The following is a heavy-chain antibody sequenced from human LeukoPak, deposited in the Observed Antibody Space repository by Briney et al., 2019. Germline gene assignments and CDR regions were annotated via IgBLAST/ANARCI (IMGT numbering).Heavy chain of an antibody. D-gene: IGHD6-6*01. Sequence: QPWGVLRLSCTASGFTFSDYWMTWVRQAPGKGPEWVANIKQGGSQRYYVDSVRGRFTISRDNAKNSLSLQMNNLRAEDTALYYCATTSRDVLDYFFAHWGQGTLVTVSS. CDR3: ATTSRDVLDYFFAH. V-gene: IGHV3-7*01. CDR2: IKQGGSQR. J-gene: IGHJ4*02. CDR1: GFTFSDYW.